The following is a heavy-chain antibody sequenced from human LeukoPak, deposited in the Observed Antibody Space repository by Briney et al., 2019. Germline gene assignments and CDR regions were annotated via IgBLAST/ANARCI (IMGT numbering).Heavy chain of an antibody. CDR1: GYSISSGYY. CDR2: IYHTGST. CDR3: ARHPPQYCSGTSCYDY. J-gene: IGHJ4*02. Sequence: SETLSLTCAVSGYSISSGYYWGWVRQPPGKGLEWIGTIYHTGSTHYNPSLKSRATISVETSKNQFPLKMSSVTAADTAVYYCARHPPQYCSGTSCYDYWGQGTLVTVSS. V-gene: IGHV4-38-2*01. D-gene: IGHD2-2*01.